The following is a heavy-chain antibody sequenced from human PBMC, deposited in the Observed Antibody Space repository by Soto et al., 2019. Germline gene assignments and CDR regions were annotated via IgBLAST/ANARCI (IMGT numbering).Heavy chain of an antibody. CDR3: ARGTSGNLGYYDILTTAPFYYYYGMDV. J-gene: IGHJ6*02. D-gene: IGHD3-9*01. CDR2: INPNSGGT. CDR1: GYTFTGYY. V-gene: IGHV1-2*04. Sequence: GASVKVSCKASGYTFTGYYMHWVRQAPGQGLEWMGWINPNSGGTNYAQKFQGWVTMTRDTSISTAYMELSRLRSDDTAAYYCARGTSGNLGYYDILTTAPFYYYYGMDVWGQGTTVTV.